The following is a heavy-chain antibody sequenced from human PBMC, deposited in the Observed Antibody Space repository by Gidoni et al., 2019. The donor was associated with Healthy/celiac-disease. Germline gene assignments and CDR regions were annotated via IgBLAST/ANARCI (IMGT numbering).Heavy chain of an antibody. Sequence: QVQLQESGPGLVKPSQTLSLTCTVSGGSISSGSYYWSWIRQPAGKGLEWIGRIYTSGSTNYNPSLKSRVTMSVDTSQNQFSLKLSSVTAADTAVYYCASEVVIGDFKKVYYYMDVWGKGTTVTVSS. D-gene: IGHD3-3*01. J-gene: IGHJ6*03. CDR2: IYTSGST. V-gene: IGHV4-61*02. CDR3: ASEVVIGDFKKVYYYMDV. CDR1: GGSISSGSYY.